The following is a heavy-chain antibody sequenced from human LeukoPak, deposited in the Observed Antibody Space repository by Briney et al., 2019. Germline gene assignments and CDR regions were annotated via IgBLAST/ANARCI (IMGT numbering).Heavy chain of an antibody. CDR2: ISGSGGST. D-gene: IGHD5-24*01. J-gene: IGHJ4*02. V-gene: IGHV3-23*01. CDR3: AKRQMATKTFDY. Sequence: PGGSLRLSCAASGFTFSSYAMSWVRQAPGKGLEWVSAISGSGGSTCYADSVKGRFTISRDNSKNTLYLQMNSLRAEDTAVYYCAKRQMATKTFDYWGQGTLVTVSS. CDR1: GFTFSSYA.